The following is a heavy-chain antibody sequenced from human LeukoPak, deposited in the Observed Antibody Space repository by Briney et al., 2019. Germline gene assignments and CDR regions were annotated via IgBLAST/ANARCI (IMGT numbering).Heavy chain of an antibody. J-gene: IGHJ6*02. Sequence: ASVKVSCKASGYTFTSYGISWVRQAPGQGLEWMGWISAYNGNTNYAQKLQGRVTMTTDTSTSTAYMELSSLRSEDTAVYYCATPGMVRPNCMDVWGQGTTVTVSS. CDR2: ISAYNGNT. D-gene: IGHD3-10*01. V-gene: IGHV1-18*01. CDR3: ATPGMVRPNCMDV. CDR1: GYTFTSYG.